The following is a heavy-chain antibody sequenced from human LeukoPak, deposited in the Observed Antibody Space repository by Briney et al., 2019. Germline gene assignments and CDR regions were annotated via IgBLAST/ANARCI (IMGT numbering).Heavy chain of an antibody. CDR1: GGSISSGGYY. V-gene: IGHV4-30-4*01. J-gene: IGHJ5*02. D-gene: IGHD2-15*01. CDR2: IYYSGST. Sequence: SETLSLTCTVSGGSISSGGYYWSWIRQPPGPGLEWIGYIYYSGSTYYNPSLKSRVTISVDTSKNQFSLKLSSVTAADTAVYYCARDDGSLFFDPWGQGTLVTVSS. CDR3: ARDDGSLFFDP.